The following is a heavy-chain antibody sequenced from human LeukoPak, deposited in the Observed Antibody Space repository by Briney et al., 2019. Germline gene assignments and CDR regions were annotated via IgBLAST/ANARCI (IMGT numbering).Heavy chain of an antibody. V-gene: IGHV4-30-4*08. CDR2: IYYSGST. CDR3: ARAGGYSYGFVDY. D-gene: IGHD5-18*01. Sequence: PSETLSLTCTVSGGSISSGDYYWSWIRQPPGKGLEWIGYIYYSGSTYYNPSLKSRVTISVDTSKNQFSLKLSSVTAADTAVYYCARAGGYSYGFVDYWGQGILVTVSS. J-gene: IGHJ4*02. CDR1: GGSISSGDYY.